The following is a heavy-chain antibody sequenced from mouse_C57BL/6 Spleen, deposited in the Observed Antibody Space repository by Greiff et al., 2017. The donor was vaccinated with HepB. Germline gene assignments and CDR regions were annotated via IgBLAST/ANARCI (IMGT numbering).Heavy chain of an antibody. CDR3: ARREGLRDVLCY. J-gene: IGHJ4*01. D-gene: IGHD2-4*01. V-gene: IGHV1-4*01. CDR2: INPSSGYT. Sequence: QVQLKQSGAELARPGASVKMSCKASGYTFTSYTMHWVKQRPGQGLEWIGYINPSSGYTKYNQKFKDKATLTADKSSSTAYMQQSSLTSEDSAVYYCARREGLRDVLCYGGEENSVTVPS. CDR1: GYTFTSYT.